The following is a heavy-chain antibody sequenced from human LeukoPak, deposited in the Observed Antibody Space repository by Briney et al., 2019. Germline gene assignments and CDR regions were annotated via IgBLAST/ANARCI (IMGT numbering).Heavy chain of an antibody. V-gene: IGHV4-59*01. CDR2: VFDSGST. CDR1: GASFSTNY. J-gene: IGHJ4*02. Sequence: PSETLSLTCSVSGASFSTNYWSWIRQPPGRGLEWIGYVFDSGSTNYNPSLKSRVTISVDTSKNQFSLKLSSVTAADTAVYYCARYLDYGDLYYFDYWGQGTLVTVSS. D-gene: IGHD4-17*01. CDR3: ARYLDYGDLYYFDY.